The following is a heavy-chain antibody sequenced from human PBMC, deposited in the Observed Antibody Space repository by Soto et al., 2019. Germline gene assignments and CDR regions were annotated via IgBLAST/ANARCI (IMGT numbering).Heavy chain of an antibody. J-gene: IGHJ4*02. CDR1: GLTVSSNY. V-gene: IGHV3-66*01. Sequence: AGSLRLSCAASGLTVSSNYMSWVRQAPGKGPEWVSVIYSGGSTYYADSVKGRFTISRDNSKNTLYLQMNSLRAEDTAVYYCARADTVATLDYFDYWGQGTLVTVSS. CDR3: ARADTVATLDYFDY. CDR2: IYSGGST. D-gene: IGHD5-12*01.